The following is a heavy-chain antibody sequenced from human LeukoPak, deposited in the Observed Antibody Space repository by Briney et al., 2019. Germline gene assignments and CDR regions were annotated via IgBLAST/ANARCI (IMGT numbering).Heavy chain of an antibody. CDR3: ARDPTPRGSLADAFDI. V-gene: IGHV4-59*11. Sequence: PSETLSLTCTVSGGSISSHYWSWIRQPPGKGLEWIGYIYYSGSTNYNPSLKSRVTISVDTSKNQFSLKLSSVTAADTAVYYCARDPTPRGSLADAFDIWGQGTMVTVSS. D-gene: IGHD1-26*01. CDR1: GGSISSHY. J-gene: IGHJ3*02. CDR2: IYYSGST.